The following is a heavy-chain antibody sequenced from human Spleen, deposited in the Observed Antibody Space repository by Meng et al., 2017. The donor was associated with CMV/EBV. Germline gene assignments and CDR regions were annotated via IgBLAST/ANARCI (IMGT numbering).Heavy chain of an antibody. V-gene: IGHV3-53*01. CDR2: IYNYGGT. Sequence: GESLKISCAASGFIVSSKYMSWVRQAPGKGLEWVSVIYNYGGTYYADSVKGRFAISRDNSKNTLYLQMSTLRAEDTAVYYCSILTSSYYFDYWGQGTLVTVSS. CDR3: SILTSSYYFDY. D-gene: IGHD2-2*01. CDR1: GFIVSSKY. J-gene: IGHJ4*02.